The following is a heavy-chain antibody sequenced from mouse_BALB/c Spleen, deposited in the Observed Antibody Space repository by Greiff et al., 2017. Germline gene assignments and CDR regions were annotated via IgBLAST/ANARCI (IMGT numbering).Heavy chain of an antibody. CDR2: IYPGDGDT. D-gene: IGHD1-1*01. CDR1: GYAFSSYW. J-gene: IGHJ4*01. V-gene: IGHV1-80*01. CDR3: AGREAHYGRAMDY. Sequence: VQLQESGAELVRPGSSVKISCKASGYAFSSYWMNWVKQRPGQGLEWIGQIYPGDGDTNYNGKFKGKATLTADKSSSTAYMQLSSLTSEDSAVYDCAGREAHYGRAMDYWGQGTSVTVSS.